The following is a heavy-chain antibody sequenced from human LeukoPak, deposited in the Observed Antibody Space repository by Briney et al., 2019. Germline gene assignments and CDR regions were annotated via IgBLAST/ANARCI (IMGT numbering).Heavy chain of an antibody. J-gene: IGHJ4*02. V-gene: IGHV1-46*01. CDR2: INPSGGST. CDR1: GYTFTSYY. Sequence: GASVKVSCKASGYTFTSYYMDWVRQAPGQGLEWMGIINPSGGSTSYAQKFQGRVTMTRDTSTSTVYMELSSLRSEDTAVYYCARDLGIAASGNYFDYWGQGTLVTVSS. D-gene: IGHD6-13*01. CDR3: ARDLGIAASGNYFDY.